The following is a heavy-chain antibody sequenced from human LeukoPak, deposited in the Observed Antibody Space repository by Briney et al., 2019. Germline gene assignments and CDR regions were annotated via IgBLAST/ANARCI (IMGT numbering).Heavy chain of an antibody. CDR1: GYTFSSYG. Sequence: ASVKVSCKASGYTFSSYGISWVRQAPGQGLEWMGWISAYNGNTNYAQKLQGRVTMTTDTFTNTAYMELRSLRSDDTAVYYCARASYSYDINGWVPFDYWGQGTLVTVSS. J-gene: IGHJ4*02. CDR3: ARASYSYDINGWVPFDY. CDR2: ISAYNGNT. D-gene: IGHD3-22*01. V-gene: IGHV1-18*01.